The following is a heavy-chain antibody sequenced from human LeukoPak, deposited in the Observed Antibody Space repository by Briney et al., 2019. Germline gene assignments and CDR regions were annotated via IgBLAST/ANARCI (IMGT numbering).Heavy chain of an antibody. CDR2: IYYRGST. V-gene: IGHV4-39*01. CDR1: GRSISSSSFY. Sequence: SDTLSLTCTVSGRSISSSSFYWGWIRQPPGKGLEWIGRIYYRGSTYYNPSLKSRVTISVDTSKNQFSLKLSSVTAADTAVYYCARGWGDGYNYHYFDYWGQGTLVTVSS. J-gene: IGHJ4*02. D-gene: IGHD5-24*01. CDR3: ARGWGDGYNYHYFDY.